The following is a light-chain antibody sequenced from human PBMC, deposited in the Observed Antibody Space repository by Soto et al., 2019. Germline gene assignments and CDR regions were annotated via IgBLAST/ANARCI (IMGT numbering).Light chain of an antibody. CDR2: EGS. V-gene: IGLV2-23*01. Sequence: QSVLTQPASVSGSPGQSITIACTGTSGDVGSYSHVSWYQQHPGKAPRLIIYEGSKRPSGVSHRFSASRSDNTASLTISGLQAEDEAAYYCCSYALSSSYVFGTGTKLTVL. J-gene: IGLJ1*01. CDR3: CSYALSSSYV. CDR1: SGDVGSYSH.